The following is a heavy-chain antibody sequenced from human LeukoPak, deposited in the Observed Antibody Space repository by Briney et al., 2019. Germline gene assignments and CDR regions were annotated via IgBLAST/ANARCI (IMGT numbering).Heavy chain of an antibody. CDR2: ICNTEST. D-gene: IGHD2-2*01. CDR1: GGSLSTYS. V-gene: IGHV4-59*01. CDR3: ARALGVVPAPMNAFDI. Sequence: SETLSLTCTVSGGSLSTYSWSWVRQAPGKGLEWIGFICNTESTNYNPSFKSRVTISIDTSQNQFSLKLSSVTAADTAVYYCARALGVVPAPMNAFDIWGQGTMVTVPS. J-gene: IGHJ3*02.